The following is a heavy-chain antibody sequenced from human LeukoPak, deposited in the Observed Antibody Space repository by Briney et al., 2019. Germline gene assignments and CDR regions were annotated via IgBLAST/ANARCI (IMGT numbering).Heavy chain of an antibody. CDR1: GFTFSNSA. V-gene: IGHV3-23*01. CDR3: AKGGATVIDY. J-gene: IGHJ4*02. D-gene: IGHD4-17*01. CDR2: ITLSGGST. Sequence: HPGGSLRLSCAASGFTFSNSAMSWVRQAPGKGLEWVSTITLSGGSTYYADSVKGRFTISRDNSKNTLYLQMNSLRAEDTAVYYCAKGGATVIDYWGQGTLVTVSS.